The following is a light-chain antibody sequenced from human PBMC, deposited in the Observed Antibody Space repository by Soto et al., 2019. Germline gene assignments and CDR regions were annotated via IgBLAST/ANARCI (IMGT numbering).Light chain of an antibody. Sequence: DIRMTQSPSTLSASVGDRVTITCRTSEAIDNWLAWYQQKPAKAPKLLIYQASSLEGGVPSRCSGSGYGTEFTRTISSLQPDESATYYCQEYNSYFGGGTRVEIK. CDR3: QEYNSY. CDR2: QAS. CDR1: EAIDNW. J-gene: IGKJ4*01. V-gene: IGKV1-5*03.